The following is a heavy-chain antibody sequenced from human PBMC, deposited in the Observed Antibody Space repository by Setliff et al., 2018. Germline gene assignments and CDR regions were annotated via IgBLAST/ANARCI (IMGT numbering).Heavy chain of an antibody. CDR2: INPSGGST. V-gene: IGHV1-46*01. D-gene: IGHD3-3*01. CDR1: GYTFTSYY. CDR3: AAANFWSGHSVYGMDV. J-gene: IGHJ6*02. Sequence: ASVKVSCKASGYTFTSYYMHWVRQAPGQGLEWMGIINPSGGSTSYAQKFQGRVTMTRDTSTSTVYMELSSLRSEDTAVYYCAAANFWSGHSVYGMDVWGQGTTVTVSS.